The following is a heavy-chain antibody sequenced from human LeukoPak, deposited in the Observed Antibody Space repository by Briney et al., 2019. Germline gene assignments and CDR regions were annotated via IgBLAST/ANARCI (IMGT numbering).Heavy chain of an antibody. CDR2: INPSGGSA. Sequence: ASVKVSCKASGYTFTSYYMHWVRQAPGQGLEWMGIINPSGGSARYAQKFQGRVTMTRDTSTSTVYMELSSLRSEDTAVYYCAREANIRFLEWLLEPFDYWGQGTLVTVSS. CDR1: GYTFTSYY. D-gene: IGHD3-3*01. CDR3: AREANIRFLEWLLEPFDY. J-gene: IGHJ4*02. V-gene: IGHV1-46*01.